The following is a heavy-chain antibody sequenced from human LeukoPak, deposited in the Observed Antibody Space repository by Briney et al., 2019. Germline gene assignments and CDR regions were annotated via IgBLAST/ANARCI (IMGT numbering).Heavy chain of an antibody. Sequence: GGSLRLSCAASGFTFGTFWMSWVRQAPGKGLEWVANIKQGGSEKNYVDSVKGRFTIARDDAKNSLYLQMNSLRAEDTAVYYCARDLDRGYNYPHYSDYWGQGTLVTVSS. J-gene: IGHJ4*02. CDR2: IKQGGSEK. D-gene: IGHD5-24*01. V-gene: IGHV3-7*01. CDR3: ARDLDRGYNYPHYSDY. CDR1: GFTFGTFW.